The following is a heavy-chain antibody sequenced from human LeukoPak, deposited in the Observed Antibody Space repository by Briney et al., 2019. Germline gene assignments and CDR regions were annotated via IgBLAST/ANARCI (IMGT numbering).Heavy chain of an antibody. CDR3: ARAWDWLTTHFDY. D-gene: IGHD3/OR15-3a*01. J-gene: IGHJ4*02. V-gene: IGHV3-33*01. CDR1: GFTFSSYG. CDR2: IWYDGSNK. Sequence: GGSLRLSCAASGFTFSSYGMHWVRQAPGKGLEWVAVIWYDGSNKYYADSVKGRFTISRDNSKNTLYLQMNSLRAEDTAVYYCARAWDWLTTHFDYWGQGTLVTVSS.